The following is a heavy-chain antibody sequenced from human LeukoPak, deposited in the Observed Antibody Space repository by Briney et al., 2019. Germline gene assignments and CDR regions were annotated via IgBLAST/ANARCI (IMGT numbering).Heavy chain of an antibody. D-gene: IGHD6-13*01. CDR3: ARGGWVYDY. CDR1: GFTFISYW. CDR2: IKQDGSEK. V-gene: IGHV3-7*03. J-gene: IGHJ4*02. Sequence: QPGGSLRLSCAASGFTFISYWMSWVRQAPGKGLEWVANIKQDGSEKYYVDSVKGRFTISRDNAKNSLYLQMNSLRAEDTAVYYCARGGWVYDYWGQGTLVTVSS.